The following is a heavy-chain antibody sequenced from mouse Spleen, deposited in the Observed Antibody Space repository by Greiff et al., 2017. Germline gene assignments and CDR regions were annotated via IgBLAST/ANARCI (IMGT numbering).Heavy chain of an antibody. D-gene: IGHD3-1*01. CDR1: GYTFTDYA. Sequence: VKLQESGAELVRPGVSVKISCKGSGYTFTDYAMHWVKQSHAKSLEWIGVISTYYGDASYNQKFKGKATMTVDKSSSTAYMELARLTSEDSAIYYCARSGGYFDYWGQGTTLTVSS. CDR2: ISTYYGDA. CDR3: ARSGGYFDY. V-gene: IGHV1S137*01. J-gene: IGHJ2*01.